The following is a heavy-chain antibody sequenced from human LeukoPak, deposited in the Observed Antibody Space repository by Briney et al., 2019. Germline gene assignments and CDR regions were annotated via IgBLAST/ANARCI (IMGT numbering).Heavy chain of an antibody. CDR1: GFTVSSNY. J-gene: IGHJ3*02. Sequence: PGGSLRLSCAASGFTVSSNYMSWVRQAPGKGLEWVSVIYSGGSTYYADSVKGRFTISRDNSKNTLYLQMNSLRAEDTAVYYCARESQGCELRDAFDIWGQGTMVTVSS. CDR2: IYSGGST. D-gene: IGHD1-26*01. CDR3: ARESQGCELRDAFDI. V-gene: IGHV3-66*01.